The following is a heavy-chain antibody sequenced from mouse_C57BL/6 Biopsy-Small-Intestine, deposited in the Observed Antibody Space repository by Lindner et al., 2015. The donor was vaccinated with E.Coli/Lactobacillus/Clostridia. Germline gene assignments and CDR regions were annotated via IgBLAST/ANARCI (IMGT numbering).Heavy chain of an antibody. CDR2: IHPNSGST. J-gene: IGHJ4*01. CDR3: TRGGGHYYGSSFYAMDY. D-gene: IGHD1-1*01. V-gene: IGHV1-64*01. CDR1: GYTFTSYW. Sequence: QLQESGAELVKPGTSVKLSCKASGYTFTSYWMYWVKQRPGQGLEWIGMIHPNSGSTYYNEKFKSKATLTVDKSSSTAYIQLSSLTSEDSAVYYCTRGGGHYYGSSFYAMDYWGQGTSVTVSS.